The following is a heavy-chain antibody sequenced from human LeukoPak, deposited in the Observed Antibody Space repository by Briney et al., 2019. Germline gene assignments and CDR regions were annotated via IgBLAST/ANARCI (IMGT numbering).Heavy chain of an antibody. Sequence: VTLRLSGSASGFTFNYYSMNWDPQAQGKGLEWVSSISSSSSYIYYADSVKGRFTISRDNAKNSLYLQMTSLRAEDTAVYYCARVEEAYYRYSYGLGTFDYWGQGTLVTVSS. CDR1: GFTFNYYS. D-gene: IGHD5-18*01. CDR2: ISSSSSYI. V-gene: IGHV3-21*01. CDR3: ARVEEAYYRYSYGLGTFDY. J-gene: IGHJ4*02.